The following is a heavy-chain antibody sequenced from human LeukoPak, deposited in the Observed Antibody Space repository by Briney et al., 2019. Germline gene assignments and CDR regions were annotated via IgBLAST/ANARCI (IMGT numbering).Heavy chain of an antibody. J-gene: IGHJ4*02. CDR2: IIPIFGTA. D-gene: IGHD2-2*01. V-gene: IGHV1-69*13. CDR3: ARTIVVVPAALYYFDY. CDR1: VASFSSYA. Sequence: SVKVSCKASVASFSSYAISWVRQAPGQGLEWMGGIIPIFGTANYAQKLQGRVTITADESTSTAYMELSSLRSEDTAVYYCARTIVVVPAALYYFDYWGQGTLVTVSS.